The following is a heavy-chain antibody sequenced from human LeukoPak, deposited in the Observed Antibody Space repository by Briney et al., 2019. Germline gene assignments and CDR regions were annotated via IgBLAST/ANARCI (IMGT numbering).Heavy chain of an antibody. CDR3: ARDQIAVAGMNWFDP. CDR2: ISSSSSYI. J-gene: IGHJ5*02. CDR1: GFTFSSYS. Sequence: PGGSLSLSCAASGFTFSSYSMNWVRQAPGKGLEWVSSISSSSSYIHYADSVKGRFTISRDNAKNSLYLQMNSLRAEDTAVYYCARDQIAVAGMNWFDPWGQGTLVTVSS. D-gene: IGHD6-19*01. V-gene: IGHV3-21*01.